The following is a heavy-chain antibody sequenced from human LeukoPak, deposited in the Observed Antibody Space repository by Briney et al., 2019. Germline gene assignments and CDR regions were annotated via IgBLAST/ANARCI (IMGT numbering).Heavy chain of an antibody. J-gene: IGHJ6*02. CDR3: ARERGRGGVGGVMDYYYYYGMDV. CDR1: GYTFTGYY. Sequence: ASVKVSCTASGYTFTGYYMHWVRQAPGQGLEWMGWINPNSGGTNYAQKFQGWVTMTRDTSISTAYMELSRLRSDDTAVYYFARERGRGGVGGVMDYYYYYGMDVWGQGTTVTVSS. V-gene: IGHV1-2*04. CDR2: INPNSGGT. D-gene: IGHD3-16*01.